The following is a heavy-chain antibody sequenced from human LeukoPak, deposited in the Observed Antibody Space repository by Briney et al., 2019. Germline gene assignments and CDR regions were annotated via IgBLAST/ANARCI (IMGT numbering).Heavy chain of an antibody. CDR1: GFTFSGSA. V-gene: IGHV3-23*01. CDR3: ARDMQLST. J-gene: IGHJ3*01. D-gene: IGHD3-16*02. Sequence: GGALRLSCAASGFTFSGSAMSWVRQAPGEGLEWVSLISYSGANSYYTDSVRGRFTISRDYSKDTLFLQMNSLRAEDTAICYCARDMQLSTWGLGTMVTVPS. CDR2: ISYSGANS.